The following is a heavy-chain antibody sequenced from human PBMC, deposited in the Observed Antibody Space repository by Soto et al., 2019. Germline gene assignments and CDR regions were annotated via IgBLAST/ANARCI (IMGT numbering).Heavy chain of an antibody. V-gene: IGHV3-30-3*01. CDR3: ARGGTSTTYWGLFYN. CDR1: PFTFSSYA. Sequence: GGSMRLSCAASPFTFSSYAMHWVRQAPGTGLEWVAVISYEGSNKYYADSVKGRCSISRDNAKHTVYLQMNSLRADDTAVYYCARGGTSTTYWGLFYNWGQGTLVTVSS. CDR2: ISYEGSNK. D-gene: IGHD7-27*01. J-gene: IGHJ4*02.